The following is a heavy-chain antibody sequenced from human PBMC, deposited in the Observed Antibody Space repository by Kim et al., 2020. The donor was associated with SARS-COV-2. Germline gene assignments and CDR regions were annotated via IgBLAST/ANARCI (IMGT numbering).Heavy chain of an antibody. V-gene: IGHV3-33*01. CDR3: ARDQNSSSYWGFYYYYYYMDV. CDR1: GFTFSSYG. CDR2: IWYDGSNK. D-gene: IGHD6-13*01. Sequence: GGSLRLSCAASGFTFSSYGMHWVRQAPGKGLEWVAVIWYDGSNKYYADSVKGRFTISRDNSKNTLYLQMNSLRAEDTAVYYCARDQNSSSYWGFYYYYYYMDVWGKGTTVTVSS. J-gene: IGHJ6*03.